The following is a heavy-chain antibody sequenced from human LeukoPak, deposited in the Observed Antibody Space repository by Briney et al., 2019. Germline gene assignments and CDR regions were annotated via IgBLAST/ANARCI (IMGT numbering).Heavy chain of an antibody. CDR3: ARERYSSSWYDPFDY. CDR1: GFTFSSYW. Sequence: TGGSLRLSCAASGFTFSSYWMHWVRQAPGKGLVWVLRINSDGSGTSHADSVKGRFTISRDNAKNTLYLQMNSLRAEDTAVYYCARERYSSSWYDPFDYWGQGTLVTVSS. J-gene: IGHJ4*02. CDR2: INSDGSGT. V-gene: IGHV3-74*01. D-gene: IGHD6-13*01.